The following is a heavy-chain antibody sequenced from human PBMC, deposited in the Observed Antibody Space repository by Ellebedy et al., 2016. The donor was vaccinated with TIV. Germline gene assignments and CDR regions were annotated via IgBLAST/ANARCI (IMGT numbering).Heavy chain of an antibody. CDR2: IRSKANSYAT. CDR1: GFTFSGSA. CDR3: TRHVDTAMVTNYYYYGMDV. D-gene: IGHD5-18*01. Sequence: GESLKISCAASGFTFSGSAMHWVRQASGKGLEWVGRIRSKANSYATAYAASVKGRFTISRDDSKNTAYLQMNSLKTEDTAVYYCTRHVDTAMVTNYYYYGMDVWGQGTTVTVSS. V-gene: IGHV3-73*01. J-gene: IGHJ6*02.